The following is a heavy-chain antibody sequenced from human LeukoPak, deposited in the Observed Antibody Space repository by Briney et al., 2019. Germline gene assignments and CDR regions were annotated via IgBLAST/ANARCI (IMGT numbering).Heavy chain of an antibody. V-gene: IGHV4-30-2*01. CDR3: ARGMVRGVINRVPVGFDP. CDR2: IYHSGST. Sequence: SQTLSLTCAVSGGSISSGGYSGSWIRQPPGKGLEWIGYIYHSGSTYYNPSLKSRVTISVDRSKNQFSLKLSSVTAADTAVYHCARGMVRGVINRVPVGFDPWGQRTLVTVSS. D-gene: IGHD3-10*01. J-gene: IGHJ5*02. CDR1: GGSISSGGYS.